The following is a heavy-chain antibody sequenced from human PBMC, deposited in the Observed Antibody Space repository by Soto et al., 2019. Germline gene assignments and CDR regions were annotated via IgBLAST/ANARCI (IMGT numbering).Heavy chain of an antibody. CDR1: GFTFSSYS. D-gene: IGHD4-17*01. CDR3: AREADYVNWFDP. CDR2: ISSSSSTI. V-gene: IGHV3-48*01. J-gene: IGHJ5*02. Sequence: GSLRLSCAASGFTFSSYSMNWVRQAPGKGLEWVSYISSSSSTIYYADSVKGRFTISRDNAKNSLYLQMNSLRAEDTAVYYCAREADYVNWFDPWGQGTLGTVSS.